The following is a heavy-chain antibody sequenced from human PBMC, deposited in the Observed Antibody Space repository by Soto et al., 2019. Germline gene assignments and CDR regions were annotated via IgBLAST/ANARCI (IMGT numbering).Heavy chain of an antibody. CDR1: GGTFTKYA. J-gene: IGHJ3*01. Sequence: QVQLVQSGAAVRKPGSSVKVSCKASGGTFTKYAITWVRQAPRQGLEWMGGIVPLPGTTNYAQKFRGRVTISADESTSTAYWERRRLRSEDTDVYYCASGVGGLGGSSGWPDYAFDVWGQGTMVIVSS. CDR3: ASGVGGLGGSSGWPDYAFDV. V-gene: IGHV1-69*01. CDR2: IVPLPGTT. D-gene: IGHD6-19*01.